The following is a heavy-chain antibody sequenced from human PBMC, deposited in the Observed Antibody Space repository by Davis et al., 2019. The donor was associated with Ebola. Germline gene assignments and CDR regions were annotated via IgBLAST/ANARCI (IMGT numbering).Heavy chain of an antibody. CDR1: GFTFNAYG. D-gene: IGHD3-10*01. J-gene: IGHJ6*02. Sequence: GGSLRLSCEVSGFTFNAYGIHWVRQAPGKGLEWVAVISYDGSFKSYGESVKGRFTISRDNSKDTLYLQMNSLRPEDTAVYYCAKDPGSATFYRVYGMDVWGPGTTVTVSS. V-gene: IGHV3-30*18. CDR2: ISYDGSFK. CDR3: AKDPGSATFYRVYGMDV.